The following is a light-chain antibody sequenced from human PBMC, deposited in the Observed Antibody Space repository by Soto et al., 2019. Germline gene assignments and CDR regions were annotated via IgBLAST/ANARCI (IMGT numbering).Light chain of an antibody. CDR1: SSNIGADYD. J-gene: IGLJ2*01. Sequence: QSVLTQPPSVSGAPGQRVIISCTGSSSNIGADYDVHWYQQLPGTAPKLLIYGDTNRPSGVPDRFSGAKSGTSASLAITGLQAEDEADYYCQSYDRSLSGSIFGGGTKVTVL. V-gene: IGLV1-40*01. CDR2: GDT. CDR3: QSYDRSLSGSI.